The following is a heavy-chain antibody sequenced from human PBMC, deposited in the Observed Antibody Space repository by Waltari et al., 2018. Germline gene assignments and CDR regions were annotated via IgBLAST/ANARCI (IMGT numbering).Heavy chain of an antibody. Sequence: QVQLRGSGPGLVRPSETLSLNCTVSGASMNDFQWAWIRQFPGKRLEWIGYIIGNGTTHYDPSLINRVSISVDTSKNELSLQLRSVTAADTARYYGARGTGIGGPWGQGTMVTVSS. D-gene: IGHD2-21*01. V-gene: IGHV4-59*01. CDR2: IIGNGTT. J-gene: IGHJ3*01. CDR3: ARGTGIGGP. CDR1: GASMNDFQ.